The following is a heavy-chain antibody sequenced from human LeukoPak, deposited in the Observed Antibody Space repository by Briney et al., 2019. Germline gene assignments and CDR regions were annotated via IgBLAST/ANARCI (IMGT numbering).Heavy chain of an antibody. V-gene: IGHV4-38-2*01. Sequence: PSETLSLTCAVSGYSISSGYYWGWIRQPPGKGLEWIGSIYYSGSTYYNPSLKSRVTISVDTSKNQFSLKLSSVTAADTAVYYCATSSLGTYYYDSSGYLVAFDIWGQGTMVTVSS. J-gene: IGHJ3*02. CDR2: IYYSGST. CDR1: GYSISSGYY. D-gene: IGHD3-22*01. CDR3: ATSSLGTYYYDSSGYLVAFDI.